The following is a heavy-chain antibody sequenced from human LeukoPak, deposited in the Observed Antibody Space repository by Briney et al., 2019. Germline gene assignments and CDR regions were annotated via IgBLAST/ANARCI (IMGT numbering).Heavy chain of an antibody. CDR1: GGSISSGGYS. CDR3: ASFYRNYDFWRGYSAAEYFQH. D-gene: IGHD3-3*01. CDR2: IYHSGST. Sequence: SETLSLTCAASGGSISSGGYSWSWIRQPPGKGLEWIGYIYHSGSTYYNPSLKSRVTISVDRSKNQFSLKLSSVTAADTAVYYCASFYRNYDFWRGYSAAEYFQHWGQGTLVTVSS. J-gene: IGHJ1*01. V-gene: IGHV4-30-2*01.